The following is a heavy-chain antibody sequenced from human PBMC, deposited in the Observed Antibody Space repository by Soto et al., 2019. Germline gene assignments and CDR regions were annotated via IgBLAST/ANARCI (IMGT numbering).Heavy chain of an antibody. CDR3: ARDPTRRSSWYGY. Sequence: GSLRLSCXASGFTFSSYGMHWVRQAPGKGLEWVAVIWYDGSNKYYADSVKGRFTISRDNSKNTLYLQMNSLRAEDTAVYYCARDPTRRSSWYGYWGQGTLVTVSS. J-gene: IGHJ4*02. D-gene: IGHD6-13*01. CDR1: GFTFSSYG. CDR2: IWYDGSNK. V-gene: IGHV3-33*01.